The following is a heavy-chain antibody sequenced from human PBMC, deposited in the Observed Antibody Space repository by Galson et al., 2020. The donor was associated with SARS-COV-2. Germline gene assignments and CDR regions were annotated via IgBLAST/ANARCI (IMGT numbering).Heavy chain of an antibody. Sequence: GGSLRLSCEGSGFTFSASEMNWVRQTPGKGLEWVSYITKSGGTIHYADSVKGRFTISRDNAKNSLFLQMNSLRAEDTAMYYCVSDLTPDTVTQNYWGQGTLVTVSS. D-gene: IGHD4-17*01. V-gene: IGHV3-48*03. J-gene: IGHJ4*02. CDR2: ITKSGGTI. CDR3: VSDLTPDTVTQNY. CDR1: GFTFSASE.